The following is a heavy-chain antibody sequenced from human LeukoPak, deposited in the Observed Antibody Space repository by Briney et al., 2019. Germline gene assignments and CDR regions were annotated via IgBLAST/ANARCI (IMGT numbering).Heavy chain of an antibody. D-gene: IGHD1-26*01. V-gene: IGHV3-30*02. CDR3: AKSGIEFSGSPFAYFDS. Sequence: GGSLRLSCAASGFIFSNYAMHWVRQSPGKGLEWVAFIRYDGTHKYNADSVKGRFTISRDNSQNTLYLQMNNLRTEDTAVYYCAKSGIEFSGSPFAYFDSWGQGTLVSVSS. CDR2: IRYDGTHK. J-gene: IGHJ4*02. CDR1: GFIFSNYA.